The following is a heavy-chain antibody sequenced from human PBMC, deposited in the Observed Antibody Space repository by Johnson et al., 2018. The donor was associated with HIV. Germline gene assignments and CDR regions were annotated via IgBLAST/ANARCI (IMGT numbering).Heavy chain of an antibody. V-gene: IGHV3-30*02. CDR2: IRYDGSNK. CDR3: ARDLAVRSGWYAFDI. D-gene: IGHD6-13*01. Sequence: QVQLVESGGGVVQPGGSLRLSCAASGFTFSSYGMHWVRQTPGKGLEWVAFIRYDGSNKYYADSVKGRFTISRDNSKNTLYLQMNSLRAEDTAVYYCARDLAVRSGWYAFDIWGQGTMVTVSS. CDR1: GFTFSSYG. J-gene: IGHJ3*02.